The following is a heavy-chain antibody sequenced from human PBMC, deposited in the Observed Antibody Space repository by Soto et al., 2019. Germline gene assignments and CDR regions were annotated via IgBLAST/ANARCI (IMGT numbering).Heavy chain of an antibody. V-gene: IGHV3-48*01. CDR3: ARVMEGFEASTSSSYYYYMDV. J-gene: IGHJ6*03. CDR2: ISSSSSTI. CDR1: GFTFSSYS. D-gene: IGHD2-2*01. Sequence: GGSLRLSCAASGFTFSSYSMNWVRQAPGKGLEWVSYISSSSSTIYYADSVKGRFTISRDNAKNSLYLQMNSLRAEDTAVYYCARVMEGFEASTSSSYYYYMDVWGKGTTVTVSS.